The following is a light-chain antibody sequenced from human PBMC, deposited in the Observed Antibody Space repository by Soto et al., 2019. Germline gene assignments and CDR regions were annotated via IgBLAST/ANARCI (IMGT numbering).Light chain of an antibody. V-gene: IGKV3-11*01. J-gene: IGKJ2*01. CDR1: QSVSSY. CDR2: DAS. CDR3: QQRSNWPGT. Sequence: EIVLTQSPATLSLSAGERAILSCRASQSVSSYLAWYQQKPGQAPRLLIYDASNRATGIPARFSGSGSGTDFTRTISSLEPEDFAVDYCQQRSNWPGTFGQGTKLEIK.